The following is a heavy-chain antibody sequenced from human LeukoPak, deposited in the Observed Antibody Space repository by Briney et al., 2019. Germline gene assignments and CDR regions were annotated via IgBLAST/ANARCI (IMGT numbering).Heavy chain of an antibody. J-gene: IGHJ4*02. CDR2: IYHSGST. CDR1: GGSISSGGYY. D-gene: IGHD3-16*01. V-gene: IGHV4-30-2*01. CDR3: ARQARGSFDY. Sequence: PSETLSLTCTVSGGSISSGGYYWRWIRQPPGKGLEWIGYIYHSGSTYYNPSLKSRVTISVDRSKTQFSLQLNSVTPEDTAVYYCARQARGSFDYWGRGTLVTVSS.